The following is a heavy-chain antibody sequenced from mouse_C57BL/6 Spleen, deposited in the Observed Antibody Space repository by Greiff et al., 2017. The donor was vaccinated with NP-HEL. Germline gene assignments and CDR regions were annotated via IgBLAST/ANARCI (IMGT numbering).Heavy chain of an antibody. CDR3: ARDNDGYYVAWFAY. CDR1: GFTFSSYA. V-gene: IGHV5-4*01. CDR2: ISDGGSYT. D-gene: IGHD2-3*01. Sequence: EVKVVESGGGLVKPGGSLKLSCAASGFTFSSYAMSWVRQTPEKRLEWVATISDGGSYTYYPDNVKGRFTIARDNAKNNRYLQMSHLKSEDTAMYYCARDNDGYYVAWFAYWGQGTLVTVSA. J-gene: IGHJ3*01.